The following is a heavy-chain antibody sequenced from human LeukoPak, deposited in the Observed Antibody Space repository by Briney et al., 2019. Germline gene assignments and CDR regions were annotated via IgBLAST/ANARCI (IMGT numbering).Heavy chain of an antibody. CDR1: GGSSSSSNW. J-gene: IGHJ4*02. D-gene: IGHD3-22*01. CDR2: IYHSGST. Sequence: PSGTLSLTCAVSGGSSSSSNWWSWVRQPPGKGLEWIGEIYHSGSTNYNPSLKSRVTISVDKSKNQFSLKLSSVTAADTAVYYCARSSVDYYDSSGSHTGGWGQGTLVTVSS. CDR3: ARSSVDYYDSSGSHTGG. V-gene: IGHV4-4*02.